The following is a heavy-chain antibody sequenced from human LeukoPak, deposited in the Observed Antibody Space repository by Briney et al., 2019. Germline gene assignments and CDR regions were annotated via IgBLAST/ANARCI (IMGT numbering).Heavy chain of an antibody. V-gene: IGHV3-7*01. Sequence: SGGSLRLSCAASGFIFSGHWMSWVRQAPGKGPEWVANINQGGSDKYYVDSVKGRFTISRDNANNLLYLQMNSLRGEDTAVYYCTRDRSRAEDDWGQGTLVTVSS. CDR2: INQGGSDK. CDR3: TRDRSRAEDD. CDR1: GFIFSGHW. D-gene: IGHD1-14*01. J-gene: IGHJ4*02.